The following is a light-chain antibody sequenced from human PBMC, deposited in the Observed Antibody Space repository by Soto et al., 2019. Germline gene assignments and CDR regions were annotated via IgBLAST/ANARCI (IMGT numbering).Light chain of an antibody. Sequence: DIQMTQSPSSLSASIGDRVTITCRASQTISNYLNWYQQKPGKAPNLLIYGASSLESGVPSRFSGSGSGTDFTLTISSLDTEDFATYYCQQSYSIPFTFGPGTKVDVK. J-gene: IGKJ3*01. V-gene: IGKV1-39*01. CDR1: QTISNY. CDR2: GAS. CDR3: QQSYSIPFT.